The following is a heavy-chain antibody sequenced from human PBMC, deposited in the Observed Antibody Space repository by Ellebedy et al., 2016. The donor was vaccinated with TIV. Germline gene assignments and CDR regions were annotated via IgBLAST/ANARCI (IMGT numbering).Heavy chain of an antibody. V-gene: IGHV5-51*01. CDR3: ATSLSALQP. J-gene: IGHJ5*02. CDR1: GYNFTHYW. CDR2: IWPGGSDT. D-gene: IGHD2/OR15-2a*01. Sequence: GESLKISCQASGYNFTHYWNAWVRQMPGKGLEFMGIIWPGGSDTKYSPSFQGPVTISVDKSINTTYFQWNSLKASDTAMYYCATSLSALQPWGQGTLVTVSS.